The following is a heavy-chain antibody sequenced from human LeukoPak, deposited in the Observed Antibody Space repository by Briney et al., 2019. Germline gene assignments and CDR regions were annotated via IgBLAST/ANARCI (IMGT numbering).Heavy chain of an antibody. J-gene: IGHJ4*02. D-gene: IGHD3-22*01. V-gene: IGHV4-59*08. Sequence: SETLSLTCTVSGGSISSYYWSWIRQPPGKGLEWIGYIYYSGSTNYNPSLKSRVTISVGTSKNQFSLKLSSVTAADTAVYCCARHDSSGYYWREWGQGTLVTVSS. CDR2: IYYSGST. CDR1: GGSISSYY. CDR3: ARHDSSGYYWRE.